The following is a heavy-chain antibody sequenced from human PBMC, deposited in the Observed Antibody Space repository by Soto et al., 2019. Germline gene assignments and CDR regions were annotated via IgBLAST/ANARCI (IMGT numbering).Heavy chain of an antibody. CDR3: ARYIAAAGRYYYYGMDV. CDR1: GYSFTSYW. V-gene: IGHV5-51*01. CDR2: IYPGDSDT. D-gene: IGHD6-13*01. Sequence: PGESLKISCKGSGYSFTSYWIGWVRQMPGKGLEWMGIIYPGDSDTRYSPSFQGQVTISADKSISTAYLQWSSLKASDTAMYYCARYIAAAGRYYYYGMDVWGHGTTVTVSS. J-gene: IGHJ6*02.